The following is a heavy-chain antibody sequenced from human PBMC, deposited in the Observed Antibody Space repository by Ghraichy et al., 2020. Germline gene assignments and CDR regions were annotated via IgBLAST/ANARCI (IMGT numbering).Heavy chain of an antibody. CDR3: ARDKGYSGYDATQYFDY. Sequence: SETLSLTCTVSGGSISSGGYYWSWIRQHPGKGLEWIGNIYYSGRTYYNPSLKSRVTISVDTSKNQFSLKLSSVTAADTAVYYCARDKGYSGYDATQYFDYWGQGTLVTVSS. CDR2: IYYSGRT. D-gene: IGHD5-12*01. V-gene: IGHV4-31*03. CDR1: GGSISSGGYY. J-gene: IGHJ4*02.